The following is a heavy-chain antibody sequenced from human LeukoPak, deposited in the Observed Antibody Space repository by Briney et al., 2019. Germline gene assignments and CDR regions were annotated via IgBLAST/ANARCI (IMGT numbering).Heavy chain of an antibody. V-gene: IGHV4-59*01. J-gene: IGHJ3*02. CDR2: IYYSGST. Sequence: PSETLSLTCTVSGGSISSYYWSWIRQPPGKGLEWIGYIYYSGSTNYNPSLKSRVTISVDTSKNQFSLKLSSVTAAATAVYYCARDVGITIFGVADDAFDIWGQGTMVTVSS. D-gene: IGHD3-3*01. CDR1: GGSISSYY. CDR3: ARDVGITIFGVADDAFDI.